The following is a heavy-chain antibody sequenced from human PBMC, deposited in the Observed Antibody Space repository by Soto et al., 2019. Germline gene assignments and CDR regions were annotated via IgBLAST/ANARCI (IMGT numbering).Heavy chain of an antibody. CDR3: AKVRTLRDCTSTSCLGAFDI. V-gene: IGHV3-23*01. D-gene: IGHD2-2*01. Sequence: EEQLLESGGGLVRPGGSLRLSCAASAFTFRSYAMSWVRQAPGKGLEWVSAMTASADTTYYADSVKGRFTISRDNSKNTLYLRMNSLRAEDTAVYYCAKVRTLRDCTSTSCLGAFDIWGQGTMVNVS. J-gene: IGHJ3*02. CDR1: AFTFRSYA. CDR2: MTASADTT.